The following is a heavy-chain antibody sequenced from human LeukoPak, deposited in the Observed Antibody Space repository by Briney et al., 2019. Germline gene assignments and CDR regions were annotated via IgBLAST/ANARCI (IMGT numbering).Heavy chain of an antibody. J-gene: IGHJ3*02. Sequence: ASVKVSFKASGYTFISYGINWVRQAPGQGLEWMGWISVINNANTRYAQNFQGRLTMTTDTSTTTAYMELRRLRSDDTAVYYCSREFPFCGADCFSGVFDIWGQGTMVTVS. CDR2: ISVINNANT. D-gene: IGHD2-21*02. CDR3: SREFPFCGADCFSGVFDI. CDR1: GYTFISYG. V-gene: IGHV1-18*01.